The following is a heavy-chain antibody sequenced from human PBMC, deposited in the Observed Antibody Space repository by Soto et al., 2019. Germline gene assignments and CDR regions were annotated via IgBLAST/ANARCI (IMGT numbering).Heavy chain of an antibody. Sequence: PGGSLRLSCEASGFTFIDHDMSWVRQAPGKGLEWVSSITVGGAQKDYGQSVKGRFTISRDNSNGTLFLQMDSLQVEDTAIYFCTRMPGGGWQRFFDYWGQGTVVTVSS. D-gene: IGHD5-12*01. CDR3: TRMPGGGWQRFFDY. CDR1: GFTFIDHD. CDR2: ITVGGAQK. V-gene: IGHV3-23*01. J-gene: IGHJ4*02.